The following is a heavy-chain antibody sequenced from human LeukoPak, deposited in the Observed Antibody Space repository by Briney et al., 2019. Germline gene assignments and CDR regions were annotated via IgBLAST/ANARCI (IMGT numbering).Heavy chain of an antibody. CDR3: ARGHVGYCSSTSCVLREGMDV. J-gene: IGHJ6*02. CDR1: GGTFSSYA. V-gene: IGHV1-69*13. CDR2: IIPIFGTA. D-gene: IGHD2-2*01. Sequence: ASVNVSCKASGGTFSSYAISWVRQAPGQGLEWMGGIIPIFGTANYAQKFQGRVTITADESTSTAYMELSSLRSEDTAVYYCARGHVGYCSSTSCVLREGMDVWGQGTTVTVSS.